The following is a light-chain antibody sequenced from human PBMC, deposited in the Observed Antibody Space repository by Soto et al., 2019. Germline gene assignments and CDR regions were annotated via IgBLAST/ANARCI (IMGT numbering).Light chain of an antibody. J-gene: IGLJ1*01. CDR3: SSYTSSSLYV. V-gene: IGLV2-14*01. CDR1: SSDVGGYNY. Sequence: QSDLTQPASVSGSPGQSITISCTGTSSDVGGYNYVSLYQPHPGSAPQLMIYDVRNRPSGVSNRFSGSNSGTTSSLTISGLQDEDEDDYYCSSYTSSSLYVFGTGTKLTVL. CDR2: DVR.